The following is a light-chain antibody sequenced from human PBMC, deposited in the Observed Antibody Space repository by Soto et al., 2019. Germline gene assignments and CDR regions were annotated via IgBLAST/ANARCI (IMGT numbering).Light chain of an antibody. CDR3: QQYDSSPWT. CDR1: QSVSSSF. CDR2: GAS. J-gene: IGKJ1*01. Sequence: EIVLTQSPGTLCLSPGERATLSCRASQSVSSSFLAWYQQKPGQAPRLLIYGASSRATGIPDRFSGSGSGTDLTLTISRLEPEDFAVYYCQQYDSSPWTFGQGTKVEIK. V-gene: IGKV3-20*01.